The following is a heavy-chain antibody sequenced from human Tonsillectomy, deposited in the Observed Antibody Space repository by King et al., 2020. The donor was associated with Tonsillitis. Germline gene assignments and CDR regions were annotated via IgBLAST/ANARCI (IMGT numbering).Heavy chain of an antibody. CDR1: GFTFSSFA. J-gene: IGHJ4*02. D-gene: IGHD3-10*01. Sequence: VQLVESGGGVVQPGRSLRLSCAASGFTFSSFAMHWVRQAPDKGLECVAVILYDGSKTYYADSVKGRFTISRDNSKNMSYLQMNSLRPEDTAVYYCARDGACYGSGSPLKYWGQGTLVTVSS. V-gene: IGHV3-30-3*01. CDR3: ARDGACYGSGSPLKY. CDR2: ILYDGSKT.